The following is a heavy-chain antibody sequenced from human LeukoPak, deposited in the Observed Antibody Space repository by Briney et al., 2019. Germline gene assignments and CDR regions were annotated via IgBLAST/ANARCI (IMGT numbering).Heavy chain of an antibody. Sequence: SETLSLTCAVYGGSFRGYYWSWIRQPPGKGLEWIGEINHSGSTNYNPSLKSRVTISVDTSKNQFSLKLSSVTAADTAVYYCASAQRGELSTPNFDYWGQGTLVTVSS. J-gene: IGHJ4*02. V-gene: IGHV4-34*01. CDR2: INHSGST. D-gene: IGHD3-16*02. CDR3: ASAQRGELSTPNFDY. CDR1: GGSFRGYY.